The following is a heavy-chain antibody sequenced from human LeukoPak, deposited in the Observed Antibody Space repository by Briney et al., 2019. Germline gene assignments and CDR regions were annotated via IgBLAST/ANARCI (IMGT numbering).Heavy chain of an antibody. CDR2: IYHSGST. Sequence: SETLSLICTVSADSISSGYYWGWIRQSPGKGLEWIGSIYHSGSTHYNPSLRSRVTISVDMSKNQFSLRLNSVTAADTAVYYCARDGASVSGSWFGPWGQGTLVIVSS. J-gene: IGHJ5*02. CDR3: ARDGASVSGSWFGP. D-gene: IGHD1-26*01. V-gene: IGHV4-38-2*02. CDR1: ADSISSGYY.